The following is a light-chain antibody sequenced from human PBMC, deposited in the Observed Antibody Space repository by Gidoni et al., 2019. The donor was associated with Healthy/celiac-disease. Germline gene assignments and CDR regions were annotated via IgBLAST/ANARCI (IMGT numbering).Light chain of an antibody. CDR3: SSYTSSSNVV. V-gene: IGLV2-14*01. CDR2: EVS. CDR1: SSDVGGYNY. J-gene: IGLJ2*01. Sequence: SALTQPASVSGSPGQSITISCTGTSSDVGGYNYVSWYQQHPGKAPKLMIYEVSTRPSGVSNRFSGSTSGNTASLTISGLQAEDEADYYCSSYTSSSNVVFGGGTKLTGL.